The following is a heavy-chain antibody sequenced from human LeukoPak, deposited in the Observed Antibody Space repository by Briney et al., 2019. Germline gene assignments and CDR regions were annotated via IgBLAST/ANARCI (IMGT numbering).Heavy chain of an antibody. CDR3: ARTILPRWWFDP. CDR2: IYYSGNT. Sequence: SETLTLTCTVSGGSMSSSNYYWGWICQSPGKGLEWIGRIYYSGNTYYHPSLKGRVTISVDTSENQFSLILSSVTAADTAVYYCARTILPRWWFDPWGQGTLVTVSS. V-gene: IGHV4-39*01. CDR1: GGSMSSSNYY. J-gene: IGHJ5*02. D-gene: IGHD2-21*01.